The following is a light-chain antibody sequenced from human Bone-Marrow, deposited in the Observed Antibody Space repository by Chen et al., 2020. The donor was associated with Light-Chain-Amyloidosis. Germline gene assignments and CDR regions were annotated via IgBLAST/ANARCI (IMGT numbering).Light chain of an antibody. CDR3: QQRSNWPRT. CDR1: QSVRFS. Sequence: DIVLTQSPATLSLSPGDRVTLSCRASQSVRFSLAWYQQKPGQAPRLLIYDASNRATGIPARFSGSGSMTDFTLTISSLEPEDFAVYYCQQRSNWPRTFGQGTKVDIK. V-gene: IGKV3-11*01. CDR2: DAS. J-gene: IGKJ1*01.